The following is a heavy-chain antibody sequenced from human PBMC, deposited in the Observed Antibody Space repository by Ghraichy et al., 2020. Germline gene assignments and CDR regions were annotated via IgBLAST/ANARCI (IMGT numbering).Heavy chain of an antibody. J-gene: IGHJ6*02. V-gene: IGHV3-53*01. CDR2: IYSGGST. Sequence: GGSLRLSCAASGFTVSSNYMSWVRQAPGKGLEWVSVIYSGGSTYYADSVKGRFTISRDNSKNTLYLQMNSLRAEDTAVYYCARHSVLRYFDWLTGMDVWGQGTTVTVS. D-gene: IGHD3-9*01. CDR1: GFTVSSNY. CDR3: ARHSVLRYFDWLTGMDV.